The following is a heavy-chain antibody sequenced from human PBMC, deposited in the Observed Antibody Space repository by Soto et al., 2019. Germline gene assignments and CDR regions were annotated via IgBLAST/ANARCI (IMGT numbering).Heavy chain of an antibody. Sequence: SVKVSCKASGGTLNKHAITWVRRAPGEGLEWLGGIIPMFGIPNYSQKFQGRVTITADDSTNTSHMELTSLTSDDTAVYYCARGGTSGWLKGAYDVWGQGTMVTVSS. CDR2: IIPMFGIP. CDR1: GGTLNKHA. J-gene: IGHJ3*01. D-gene: IGHD6-19*01. CDR3: ARGGTSGWLKGAYDV. V-gene: IGHV1-69*13.